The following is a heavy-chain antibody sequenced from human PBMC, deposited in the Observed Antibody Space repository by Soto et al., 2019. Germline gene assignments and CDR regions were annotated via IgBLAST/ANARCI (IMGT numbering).Heavy chain of an antibody. CDR2: FYYTGSA. J-gene: IGHJ6*02. Sequence: SETLSLTCTVSGGSISSYYWTWIRQPPGKGLEWIASFYYTGSADYNPSLKSRITGSVASSRTQFSLRLRSVTAADSAVYYCARALLGGPREYYVGMEVWDQGATVTVAS. CDR3: ARALLGGPREYYVGMEV. CDR1: GGSISSYY. V-gene: IGHV4-59*01. D-gene: IGHD3-16*01.